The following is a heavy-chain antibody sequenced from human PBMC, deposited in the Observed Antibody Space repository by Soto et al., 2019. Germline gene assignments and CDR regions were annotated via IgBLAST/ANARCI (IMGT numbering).Heavy chain of an antibody. J-gene: IGHJ6*02. V-gene: IGHV6-1*01. Sequence: SQTLSLTWAISGDSVSSNSATLNWIMQSPSRGLEWLGRTYYRSKWYNDYAVSVKSRITINPDTSKNQFSLHLNSVTPEDTAVYYCARDVGAAAGTGDYYYSYGMDVWGQGTTVTVSS. CDR2: TYYRSKWYN. CDR3: ARDVGAAAGTGDYYYSYGMDV. D-gene: IGHD6-13*01. CDR1: GDSVSSNSAT.